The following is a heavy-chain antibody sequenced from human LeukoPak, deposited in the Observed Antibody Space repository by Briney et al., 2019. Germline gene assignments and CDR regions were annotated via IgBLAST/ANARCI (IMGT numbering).Heavy chain of an antibody. V-gene: IGHV3-23*01. J-gene: IGHJ4*02. CDR2: ISGSGGST. D-gene: IGHD3-22*01. Sequence: GGSLRLSCATSGFAFSSYWMHWVRQAPGKGLEWVSAISGSGGSTYYADSVRGRFTISRDNSKNTLYLQMNSLRAEDTAVYYCAKRGTYYYDSSGHYYFDYWGQGTLVTVSS. CDR3: AKRGTYYYDSSGHYYFDY. CDR1: GFAFSSYW.